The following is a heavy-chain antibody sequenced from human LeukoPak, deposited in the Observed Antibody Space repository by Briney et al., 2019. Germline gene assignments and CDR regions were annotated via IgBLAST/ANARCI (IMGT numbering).Heavy chain of an antibody. V-gene: IGHV3-30*02. CDR3: AKDLWFGAHNWFDP. D-gene: IGHD3-10*01. CDR2: IRYDGSNK. CDR1: GFTFSSYG. J-gene: IGHJ5*02. Sequence: GGSLRLSCAASGFTFSSYGMHWVRQAPGKGLEWVAFIRYDGSNKYYADSVKGRFTISRDNSKNTLYLQMNSLRAEDTAVYYCAKDLWFGAHNWFDPWGQGTLVTVSS.